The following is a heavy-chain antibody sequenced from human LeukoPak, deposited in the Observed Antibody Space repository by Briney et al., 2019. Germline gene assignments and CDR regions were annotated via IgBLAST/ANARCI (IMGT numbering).Heavy chain of an antibody. CDR3: ARDLRGYCTNDVCNWYSDL. J-gene: IGHJ2*01. Sequence: PSQTLSLTCTVSGGSISSADYYWSWIRQPPGTGPEWIGYIYYSRSTYYSPSLKSRVTISVDTSKDQFFLNLYSVTAADTAVYYCARDLRGYCTNDVCNWYSDLWGRGTLVTVSS. CDR1: GGSISSADYY. CDR2: IYYSRST. D-gene: IGHD2-8*01. V-gene: IGHV4-30-4*01.